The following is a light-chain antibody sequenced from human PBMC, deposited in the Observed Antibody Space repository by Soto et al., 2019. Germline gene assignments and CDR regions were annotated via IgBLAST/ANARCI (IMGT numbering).Light chain of an antibody. CDR2: DAS. J-gene: IGKJ4*01. V-gene: IGKV3-11*01. Sequence: EIVLTQSPATLSLSPGESATLSCRASQSVSSNLVWYQQKPGQAPRLVIYDASNRATGIPARFSGSGSGTDFTLTISSLEPEDLAVYYCQPRSNWPLTFGGGTKVDIK. CDR3: QPRSNWPLT. CDR1: QSVSSN.